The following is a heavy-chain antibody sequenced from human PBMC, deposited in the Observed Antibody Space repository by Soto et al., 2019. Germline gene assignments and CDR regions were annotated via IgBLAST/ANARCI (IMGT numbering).Heavy chain of an antibody. CDR1: GFTFRSYD. CDR2: IGTAGET. Sequence: GGTLRLTCTASGFTFRSYDMHWVRQGAGKRLEWVSGIGTAGETYYPGSVKGRFTISRENAKNSLYLQMNSLRAGDTAVYYCARAVSGPGGWFDPWGQGTLVTVSS. D-gene: IGHD6-19*01. CDR3: ARAVSGPGGWFDP. V-gene: IGHV3-13*01. J-gene: IGHJ5*02.